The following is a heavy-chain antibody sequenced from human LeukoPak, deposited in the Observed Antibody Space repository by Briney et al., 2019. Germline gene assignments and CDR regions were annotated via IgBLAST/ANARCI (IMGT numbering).Heavy chain of an antibody. CDR3: ARNPYCSSTSCYNWFDP. V-gene: IGHV4-34*01. CDR2: INHSGST. CDR1: GGSFSGYY. Sequence: PSETLSLTCAVYGGSFSGYYWSWIRQPPGKGLEWIGEINHSGSTNYNPSLKSRVTISVDTSKNQFSLKLSSVTAADTAVYYCARNPYCSSTSCYNWFDPWGQGTLVTVSS. J-gene: IGHJ5*02. D-gene: IGHD2-2*01.